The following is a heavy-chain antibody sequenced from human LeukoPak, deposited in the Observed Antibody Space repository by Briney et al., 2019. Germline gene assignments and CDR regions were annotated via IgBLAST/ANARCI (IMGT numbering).Heavy chain of an antibody. J-gene: IGHJ4*02. CDR2: IKEDGSEK. CDR1: GFTFSNYW. CDR3: TRNRGPDY. V-gene: IGHV3-7*01. Sequence: GGSLRLSCAASGFTFSNYWMNWVRQAPGKGLEWVANIKEDGSEKIYVDSVKGRFTISRNNSKNSLYLQINNLRAAATAVYYCTRNRGPDYWGQGTLVTVSS.